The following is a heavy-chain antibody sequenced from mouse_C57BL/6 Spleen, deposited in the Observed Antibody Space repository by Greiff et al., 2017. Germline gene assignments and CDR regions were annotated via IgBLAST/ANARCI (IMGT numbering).Heavy chain of an antibody. CDR2: IYPGYGDT. V-gene: IGHV1-12*01. Sequence: QVQLKESGAELVRPGASVKMSCKASCYTFTSYNMHWVKPTPRQGLEWIGSIYPGYGDTSYNQKFKGKANLTVDKSSSPAYMQLSSLTSEDSAVYFCARSTYCNLCAYWGQGTLVTVSA. CDR1: CYTFTSYN. J-gene: IGHJ3*01. D-gene: IGHD2-10*01. CDR3: ARSTYCNLCAY.